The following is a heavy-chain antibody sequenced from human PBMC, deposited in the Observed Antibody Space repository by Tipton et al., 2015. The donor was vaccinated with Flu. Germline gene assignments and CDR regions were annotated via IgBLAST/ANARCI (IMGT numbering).Heavy chain of an antibody. V-gene: IGHV3-30*18. J-gene: IGHJ4*02. D-gene: IGHD6-13*01. CDR1: GFTFSSYG. Sequence: TASGFTFSSYGMHWVRQAPGKGLEWVAVISYDGSNKYYADSVKGRFTISRDNSKNTLYLQMNSLRAEDTAVYYCAKSGIAAAGDDYWGQGTLVTVSS. CDR2: ISYDGSNK. CDR3: AKSGIAAAGDDY.